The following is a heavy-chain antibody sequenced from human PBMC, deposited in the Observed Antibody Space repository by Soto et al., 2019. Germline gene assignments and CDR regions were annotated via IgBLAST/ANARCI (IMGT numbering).Heavy chain of an antibody. V-gene: IGHV3-23*01. J-gene: IGHJ6*02. CDR1: GFTFSSYA. CDR3: AKEQFDWLPARDTHDGMDV. Sequence: EVQLLESGGGLVQPGGSLRLSCAASGFTFSSYAMSWVRQAPGKGLEWVSAISGSGGSTYYADSVKGRFTISRDNSKKTRYLLMNSLRAEDTDVYYCAKEQFDWLPARDTHDGMDVWGQGTTVTVSS. D-gene: IGHD3-9*01. CDR2: ISGSGGST.